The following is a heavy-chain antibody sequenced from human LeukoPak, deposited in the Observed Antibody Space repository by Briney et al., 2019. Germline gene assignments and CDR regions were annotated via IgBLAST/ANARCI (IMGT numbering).Heavy chain of an antibody. CDR2: IIPISATT. J-gene: IGHJ4*02. V-gene: IGHV1-69*13. Sequence: ASVKVSCKASGGTFNNYAINWVRQAPGQGLEWMGGIIPISATTKYAQKFQDRVTITADESTSTAYMELSSLRSEDTAVYYCARGEDERGYFDYWGQGTLVTVSS. CDR1: GGTFNNYA. D-gene: IGHD1-26*01. CDR3: ARGEDERGYFDY.